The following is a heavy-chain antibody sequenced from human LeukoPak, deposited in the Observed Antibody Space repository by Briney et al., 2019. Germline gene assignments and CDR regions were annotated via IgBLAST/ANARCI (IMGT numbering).Heavy chain of an antibody. CDR1: GGSISSYY. Sequence: SETLSLTCTVSGGSISSYYWNWIRQPPGKGLEWIGYIYHSGSTYYNPSLKSRVTISVVRSKNQSSLKLSSVTAADTAVYYCARVPTIAAAGWGNYWGQGTLVTVSS. V-gene: IGHV4-59*12. J-gene: IGHJ4*02. CDR3: ARVPTIAAAGWGNY. CDR2: IYHSGST. D-gene: IGHD6-13*01.